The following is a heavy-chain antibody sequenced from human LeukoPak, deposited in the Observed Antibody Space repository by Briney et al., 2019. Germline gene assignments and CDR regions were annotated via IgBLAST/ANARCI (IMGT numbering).Heavy chain of an antibody. CDR3: ARHVLLWFGEVGNWFDP. CDR2: MNPNSGNT. J-gene: IGHJ5*02. CDR1: GYTFTSYD. V-gene: IGHV1-8*01. D-gene: IGHD3-10*01. Sequence: GASVKVSCKASGYTFTSYDINWVRQATGQGLEWMGWMNPNSGNTGYAQKFQGRVTMTRNTSISTAYMELSSLRSEDTAVYYCARHVLLWFGEVGNWFDPWGQGTLVTVSS.